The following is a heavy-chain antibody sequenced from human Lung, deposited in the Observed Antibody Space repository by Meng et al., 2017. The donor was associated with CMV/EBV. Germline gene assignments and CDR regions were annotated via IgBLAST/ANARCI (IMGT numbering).Heavy chain of an antibody. J-gene: IGHJ4*02. CDR1: GFTFYDYT. CDR3: AKPRAPYSSGWRYFDY. D-gene: IGHD6-19*01. Sequence: GFTFYDYTMHWVRQAPGKGLEWVSLISWDGGSTYYADSVKGRFTISRDNSKNSLYLQMNSLRTEDTALYYCAKPRAPYSSGWRYFDYWGQGTLVTVSS. CDR2: ISWDGGST. V-gene: IGHV3-43*01.